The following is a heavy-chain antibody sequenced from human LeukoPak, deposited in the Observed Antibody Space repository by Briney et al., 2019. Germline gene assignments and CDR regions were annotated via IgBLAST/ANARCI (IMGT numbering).Heavy chain of an antibody. D-gene: IGHD6-19*01. Sequence: PGRSLRLSCTASGFTFGDYAMSWFRQAPGKGREWVGFIRSKAYGGTTEYSASVKGRFTISRDDSKSIAYLQINSLKTEGTDVYYCTSGSGWYRLIDYWGQGTLVTVSS. CDR1: GFTFGDYA. CDR3: TSGSGWYRLIDY. V-gene: IGHV3-49*03. CDR2: IRSKAYGGTT. J-gene: IGHJ4*02.